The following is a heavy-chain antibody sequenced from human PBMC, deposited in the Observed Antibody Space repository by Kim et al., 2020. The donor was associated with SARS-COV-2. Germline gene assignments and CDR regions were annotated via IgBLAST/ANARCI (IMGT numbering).Heavy chain of an antibody. Sequence: YADCVKGRFTNSRNNSKNTLYMQMNILRAENTAVYYCAREPGGGWYYFDYWDQGTLVTVSS. J-gene: IGHJ4*02. CDR3: AREPGGGWYYFDY. D-gene: IGHD6-19*01. V-gene: IGHV3-30*01.